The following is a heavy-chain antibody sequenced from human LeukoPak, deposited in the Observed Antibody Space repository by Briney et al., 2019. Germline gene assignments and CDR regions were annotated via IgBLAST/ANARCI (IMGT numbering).Heavy chain of an antibody. CDR2: MNSDGGST. CDR1: GFTFSSFW. V-gene: IGHV3-74*01. CDR3: ARRRERGASDAFAF. Sequence: GGSLRLSCAASGFTFSSFWMYWVRQAPRKGLVWVSRMNSDGGSTTYADSVKGRFTISRDNAKNTVYLQMNSLRAEDTAVYYCARRRERGASDAFAFWGQGTMVTVSS. J-gene: IGHJ3*01. D-gene: IGHD3-16*01.